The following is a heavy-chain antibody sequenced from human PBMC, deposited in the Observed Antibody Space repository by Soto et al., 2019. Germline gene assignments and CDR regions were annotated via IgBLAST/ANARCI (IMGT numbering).Heavy chain of an antibody. D-gene: IGHD3-9*01. CDR1: GYTFTSYD. Sequence: SVKLACNAAGYTFTSYDINWLRQATGQGLEWMGWMNPNSGNTGYAQNFQGRVTMTRNTSISTAYMELSSLRSEDTAVYYCARVKSYDILTGYSTWFDPWGQGTLVTVSS. CDR3: ARVKSYDILTGYSTWFDP. J-gene: IGHJ5*02. V-gene: IGHV1-8*01. CDR2: MNPNSGNT.